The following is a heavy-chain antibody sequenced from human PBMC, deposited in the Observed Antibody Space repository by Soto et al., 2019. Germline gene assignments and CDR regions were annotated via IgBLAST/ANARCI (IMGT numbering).Heavy chain of an antibody. Sequence: SETLSLTCTVSGGSISSYYLSWIRQPPGKGLEWIGYIYYSGSTNYNPSLKSRVTISVDTSKSQFSLKLSSVTAADTAVYYCAGWYRSLDYWGQGTLVTVSS. D-gene: IGHD2-15*01. CDR2: IYYSGST. CDR3: AGWYRSLDY. V-gene: IGHV4-59*01. CDR1: GGSISSYY. J-gene: IGHJ4*02.